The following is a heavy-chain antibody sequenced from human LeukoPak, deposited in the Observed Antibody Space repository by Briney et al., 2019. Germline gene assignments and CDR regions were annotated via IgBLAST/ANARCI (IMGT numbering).Heavy chain of an antibody. CDR2: IYYSGST. Sequence: SETLSLTCTVSGGSIRSGSHYWVWIRQPPGKGLEWIGSIYYSGSTYYNSSLESRVTISIDTSKNHFSLRLRSLSAADTSVYYCAKRGDSGGNLVDLWGQGTLVTVSS. J-gene: IGHJ4*02. CDR1: GGSIRSGSHY. D-gene: IGHD3-22*01. V-gene: IGHV4-39*02. CDR3: AKRGDSGGNLVDL.